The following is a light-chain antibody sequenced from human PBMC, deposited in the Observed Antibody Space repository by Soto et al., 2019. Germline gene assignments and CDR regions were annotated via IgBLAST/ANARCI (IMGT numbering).Light chain of an antibody. CDR1: SSNIGAGYD. Sequence: QSVLTQPPSVSGAPGQRVTISCTGSSSNIGAGYDVHWYQQLPGTAPKLLIYANSNRPSGVPDRFSGSESGTSASLAITGLQAEDEADYYCQSYDSSLSGSGVFGGGTKVTVL. V-gene: IGLV1-40*01. J-gene: IGLJ3*02. CDR3: QSYDSSLSGSGV. CDR2: ANS.